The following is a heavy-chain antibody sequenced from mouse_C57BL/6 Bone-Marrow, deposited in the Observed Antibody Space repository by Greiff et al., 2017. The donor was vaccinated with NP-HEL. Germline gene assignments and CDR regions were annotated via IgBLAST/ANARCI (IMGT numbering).Heavy chain of an antibody. CDR1: GFSLTSYG. CDR3: ASPYYYGSSYAMDY. J-gene: IGHJ4*01. Sequence: VQLQQSGPGLVQPSQSLSIPCTVSGFSLTSYGVHWVRQSPGKGLEWLGVIWSGGSTDYNAAFISRLSISKDNSKSQVFFKMNSLQADDTAIYYCASPYYYGSSYAMDYWGQGTSVTVSS. V-gene: IGHV2-2*01. D-gene: IGHD1-1*01. CDR2: IWSGGST.